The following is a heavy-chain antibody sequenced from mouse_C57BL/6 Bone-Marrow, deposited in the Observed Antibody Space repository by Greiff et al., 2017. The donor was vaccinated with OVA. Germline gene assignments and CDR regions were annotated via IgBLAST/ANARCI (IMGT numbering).Heavy chain of an antibody. CDR2: IYPGSGST. D-gene: IGHD1-1*01. V-gene: IGHV1-55*01. CDR3: ARGDYYGSSPLYYFDY. Sequence: VQLQQSGAELVKPGASVKMSCKASGYTFTSYWITWVKQRPGQGLEWIGDIYPGSGSTNYNEKFKSKATLTVDTSSSTAYMQLSSLTSEDSAVYYCARGDYYGSSPLYYFDYWGQGTTLTVSS. CDR1: GYTFTSYW. J-gene: IGHJ2*01.